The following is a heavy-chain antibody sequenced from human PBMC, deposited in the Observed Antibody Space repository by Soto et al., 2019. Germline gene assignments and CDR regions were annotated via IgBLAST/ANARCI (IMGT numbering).Heavy chain of an antibody. CDR1: GGSISSYY. D-gene: IGHD3-22*01. J-gene: IGHJ4*02. V-gene: IGHV4-59*01. CDR2: IYYSGST. Sequence: PSETLSLTCTVSGGSISSYYWSWIRQPPGKGLEWIGYIYYSGSTNYNPSLKSRVTISVDTSKNQFSLKLSSVTAADTAVYYCARYYYDSSGYWDYFDYWGQGTLVTVSS. CDR3: ARYYYDSSGYWDYFDY.